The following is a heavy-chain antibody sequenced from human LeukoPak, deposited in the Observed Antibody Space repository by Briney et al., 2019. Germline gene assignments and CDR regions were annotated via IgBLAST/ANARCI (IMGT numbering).Heavy chain of an antibody. D-gene: IGHD5-24*01. CDR3: AREEMATIPFDY. Sequence: GGSLRLSCAASGFTFSSYSMNWVRQAPGKGLEWVSSISSSSSYIYYADSVKGRFTISRDHAKNSLYLQMNSLRAEDTAVYYCAREEMATIPFDYWGQGTLVTVSS. J-gene: IGHJ4*02. CDR1: GFTFSSYS. V-gene: IGHV3-21*01. CDR2: ISSSSSYI.